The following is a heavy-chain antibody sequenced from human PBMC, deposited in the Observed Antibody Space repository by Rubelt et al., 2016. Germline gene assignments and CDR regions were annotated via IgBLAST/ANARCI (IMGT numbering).Heavy chain of an antibody. CDR2: INPSGGST. CDR3: ARSPRYDFEDNWFDP. D-gene: IGHD3-3*01. CDR1: GYTFTSYY. V-gene: IGHV1-46*01. Sequence: QVQLVQSGAEVKKPGASVKVSCKASGYTFTSYYMHWVRQAPGQGLEWMGIINPSGGSTSYDRKIQGRVTMTRETSTSTVYMGLSSLRSEDTAVYYGARSPRYDFEDNWFDPWGQGTLVTVSS. J-gene: IGHJ5*02.